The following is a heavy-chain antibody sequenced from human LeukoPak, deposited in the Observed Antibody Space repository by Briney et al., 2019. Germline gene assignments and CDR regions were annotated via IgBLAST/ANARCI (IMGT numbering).Heavy chain of an antibody. CDR1: AFSMNDFW. CDR3: ARSGIGRGFDI. D-gene: IGHD2/OR15-2a*01. Sequence: GGSLRLSCAASAFSMNDFWMHWVRQGPGKGLEWVSRINKDATITTYADSVKGRFTVSRDNVKKMVYLDMNGLRGDDTAVYYCARSGIGRGFDIWGRGATVTVSS. V-gene: IGHV3-74*01. J-gene: IGHJ3*02. CDR2: INKDATIT.